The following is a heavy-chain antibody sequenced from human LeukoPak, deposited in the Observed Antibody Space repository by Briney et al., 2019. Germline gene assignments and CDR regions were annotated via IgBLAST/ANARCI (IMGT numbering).Heavy chain of an antibody. V-gene: IGHV3-30*18. D-gene: IGHD6-13*01. CDR3: AKDHGSSRKGGVDY. J-gene: IGHJ4*02. Sequence: GGSLRLSCAASGFTFSSYGMHWVRQAPGKGLEWVAVISYDGSNKYYADSVKGRFTISRDNSKNTLYLQMNSLRAEDTAVYYCAKDHGSSRKGGVDYWGQGTLGTVSS. CDR2: ISYDGSNK. CDR1: GFTFSSYG.